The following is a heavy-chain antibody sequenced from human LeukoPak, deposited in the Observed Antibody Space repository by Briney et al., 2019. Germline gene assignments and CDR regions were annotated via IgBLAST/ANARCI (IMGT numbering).Heavy chain of an antibody. CDR2: FDPEDGET. J-gene: IGHJ4*02. D-gene: IGHD6-6*01. V-gene: IGHV1-24*01. CDR1: GYTLTELP. CDR3: ARAGTTSSSTPDF. Sequence: ASVKVSCKVSGYTLTELPMHWVRQAPGKGLEWMGGFDPEDGETIYAQKFQGKVTMTTDTSTSTAYMELRSLRSDDTAVYYCARAGTTSSSTPDFWGQGTPVTVPS.